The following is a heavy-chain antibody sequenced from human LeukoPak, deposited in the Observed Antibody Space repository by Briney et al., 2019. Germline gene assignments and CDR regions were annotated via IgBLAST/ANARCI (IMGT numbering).Heavy chain of an antibody. CDR1: GGSISSYY. CDR2: IYYSGST. D-gene: IGHD6-13*01. J-gene: IGHJ6*03. V-gene: IGHV4-59*01. Sequence: PSETLSLTCTVSGGSISSYYWSWIRQPPGKGLEWIGYIYYSGSTNYNPSLKSRVTISVDTSKNQFSLKLSSVTAADTAVYYCARVESIAAAYYYYMDVWGKGTTVTVSS. CDR3: ARVESIAAAYYYYMDV.